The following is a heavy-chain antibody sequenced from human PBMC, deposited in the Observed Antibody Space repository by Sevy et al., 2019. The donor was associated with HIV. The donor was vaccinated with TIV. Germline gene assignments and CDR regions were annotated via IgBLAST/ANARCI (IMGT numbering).Heavy chain of an antibody. V-gene: IGHV4-30-4*01. CDR2: IFNSGST. J-gene: IGHJ5*02. D-gene: IGHD4-17*01. Sequence: SETLSLTCTVSGGSISSGDYHWSWIRQPPGKGLEWLANIFNSGSTYYNPSLESRLTIYLDTSKNQFSLRVTSVTAADTAVYYCAGAEYGDYVNHFDPWGQGTLVTVSS. CDR1: GGSISSGDYH. CDR3: AGAEYGDYVNHFDP.